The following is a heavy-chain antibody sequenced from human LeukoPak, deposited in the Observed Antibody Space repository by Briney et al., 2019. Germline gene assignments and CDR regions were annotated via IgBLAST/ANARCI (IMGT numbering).Heavy chain of an antibody. D-gene: IGHD1-26*01. J-gene: IGHJ4*02. V-gene: IGHV4-59*01. Sequence: TSETLSLTCTVSGASISSYYWSWIQQPPGKGLEWIGYIYYSGSTNYNPSLKSRVTISVDTSKNQFSLKLSPVTAADTAVYYCASHSGNYWYYFDYWGQGTLVTVSS. CDR2: IYYSGST. CDR3: ASHSGNYWYYFDY. CDR1: GASISSYY.